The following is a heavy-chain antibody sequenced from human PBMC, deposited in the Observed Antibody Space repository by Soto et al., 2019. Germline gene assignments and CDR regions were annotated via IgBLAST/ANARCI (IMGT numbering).Heavy chain of an antibody. V-gene: IGHV3-30-3*01. J-gene: IGHJ6*02. CDR2: ISYDGSNK. Sequence: QVQLVESGGGVVQPGRSLRLSCAASGFTFSSYAMHWVRQAPGKGLEWVAVISYDGSNKYYADSVKGRFTISRDNYKNALYLQMNSLRAEDMTVYYCARDPVEMATIRLSYYYGMDVWGQETTVTVS. CDR1: GFTFSSYA. CDR3: ARDPVEMATIRLSYYYGMDV. D-gene: IGHD5-12*01.